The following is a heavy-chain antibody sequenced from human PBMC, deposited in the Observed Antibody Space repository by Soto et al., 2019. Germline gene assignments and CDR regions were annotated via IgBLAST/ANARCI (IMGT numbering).Heavy chain of an antibody. CDR1: GFTFRSYV. J-gene: IGHJ4*02. D-gene: IGHD3-16*01. CDR2: TSYDGSNN. CDR3: ARWGTTGGLDV. V-gene: IGHV3-33*05. Sequence: QVQLVESGGGVVQPGTSLRLSCVGSGFTFRSYVIHWVRQAPGKGLEWVALTSYDGSNNFYGDSVKGRFTISRHNSRNTVELQMDSLRFEDTALYWCARWGTTGGLDVWGQGTLVSVSS.